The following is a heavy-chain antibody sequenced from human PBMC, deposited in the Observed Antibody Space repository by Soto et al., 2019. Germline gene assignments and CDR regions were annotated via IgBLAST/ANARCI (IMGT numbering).Heavy chain of an antibody. V-gene: IGHV1-3*01. Sequence: GASVKVSCKASGYTFTSYYMHWVRQAPGQRLEWMGWINAGNGNTKYSQKFQGRVTITRDTSASTAYMELSSLRSEDTAVYYCARGIKYGDYSRLFDPWGPGTLVIVSS. CDR1: GYTFTSYY. CDR3: ARGIKYGDYSRLFDP. D-gene: IGHD4-17*01. J-gene: IGHJ5*02. CDR2: INAGNGNT.